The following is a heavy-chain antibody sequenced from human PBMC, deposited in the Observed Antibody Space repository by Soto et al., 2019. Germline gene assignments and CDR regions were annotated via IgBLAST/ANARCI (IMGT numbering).Heavy chain of an antibody. CDR3: ATSGGGWYLY. CDR1: GYTFTSYD. CDR2: LNPNSGNT. D-gene: IGHD6-19*01. V-gene: IGHV1-8*01. Sequence: ASVKVSCKASGYTFTSYDINWVRQATGQGLERMGWLNPNSGNTGFAQKFQGRVTLTRNTSVNTAYIELSSLRSDDTAIYYCATSGGGWYLYWGQGTLVTVSS. J-gene: IGHJ4*02.